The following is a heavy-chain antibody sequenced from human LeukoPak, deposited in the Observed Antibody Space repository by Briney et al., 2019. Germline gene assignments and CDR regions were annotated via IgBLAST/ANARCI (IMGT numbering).Heavy chain of an antibody. CDR3: ASDHPPGYFDSSGLNWLDP. Sequence: PGGSLRLSCAASGFTFSSHGMHWVRQAPGQGLQWVAVVYYDGSNEYYADSVKGRFTISRDNSENTLYLQMNSLRADDTAVYYCASDHPPGYFDSSGLNWLDPWGQGTLVTVSS. D-gene: IGHD3-22*01. CDR2: VYYDGSNE. CDR1: GFTFSSHG. J-gene: IGHJ5*02. V-gene: IGHV3-30*12.